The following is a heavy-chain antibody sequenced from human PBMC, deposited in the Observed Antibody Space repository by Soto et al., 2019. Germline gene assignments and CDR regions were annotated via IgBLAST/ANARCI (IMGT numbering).Heavy chain of an antibody. J-gene: IGHJ4*02. Sequence: QLQLQESGPGLVKPSETLSLTCTVSGGSISSSSYYWGWIRQPPGKGLEWIGSIYYSGSTYYNPSLKSRVTISVDTSKNQFSLKLSSVTAADTAVYYCARHPPLKQAGPEGYFDYWGQGTLVTVSS. CDR1: GGSISSSSYY. V-gene: IGHV4-39*01. CDR3: ARHPPLKQAGPEGYFDY. CDR2: IYYSGST. D-gene: IGHD6-19*01.